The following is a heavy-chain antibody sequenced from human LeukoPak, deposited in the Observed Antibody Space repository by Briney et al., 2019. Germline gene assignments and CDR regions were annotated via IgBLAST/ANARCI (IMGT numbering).Heavy chain of an antibody. V-gene: IGHV3-23*01. J-gene: IGHJ5*02. Sequence: PGGSLRLSCAAPGFTSSRYAMTWVPPAPGKGLYWVSGISATGGSTYYADSVRGRFTLSRDNSKNTLYLHMNSLRAEDTAIYYCVKISTTVTSGWFDPWGQGTLVTVSS. CDR2: ISATGGST. D-gene: IGHD4-17*01. CDR1: GFTSSRYA. CDR3: VKISTTVTSGWFDP.